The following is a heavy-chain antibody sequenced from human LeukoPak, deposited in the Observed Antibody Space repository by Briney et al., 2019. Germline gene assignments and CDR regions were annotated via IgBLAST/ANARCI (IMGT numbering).Heavy chain of an antibody. D-gene: IGHD6-19*01. J-gene: IGHJ5*02. Sequence: VASVKVSCKATGYIFNGYYIHWVRQAPGQGLEWMGWINPNSGGTIYAQKFQGRVTMTRDTSISTAYMEMSRLRYDDTAVYYCARGNSGWYNWFDPWGQGTLVTVSS. CDR2: INPNSGGT. CDR3: ARGNSGWYNWFDP. V-gene: IGHV1-2*02. CDR1: GYIFNGYY.